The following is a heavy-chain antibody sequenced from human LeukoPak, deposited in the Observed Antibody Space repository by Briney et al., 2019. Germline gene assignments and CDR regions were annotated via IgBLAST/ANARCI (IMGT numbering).Heavy chain of an antibody. CDR2: ISWNSGSI. CDR3: AKAEGYGAPSLYYYYYGMDV. J-gene: IGHJ6*02. Sequence: PGRSLRLSCAASGFTFDDYAMHWVRQAPGKGLEWVSGISWNSGSIVYADSVKGRFTISRDNAKNSLYLQMNSLRAEDTALYYCAKAEGYGAPSLYYYYYGMDVWGQGTTVTVSS. V-gene: IGHV3-9*01. D-gene: IGHD4-17*01. CDR1: GFTFDDYA.